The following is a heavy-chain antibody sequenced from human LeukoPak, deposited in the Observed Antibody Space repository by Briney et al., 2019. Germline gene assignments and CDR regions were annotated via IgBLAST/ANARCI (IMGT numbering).Heavy chain of an antibody. CDR1: GHSISSGDYY. Sequence: PSETLSLTCTVSGHSISSGDYYWRWIRQPPGKGLEWIEYIYFSGSTYYHPSLKSRVTISVDTSKNQFSLKLSSVTAADTDVYYCATLSIYYDYAWGSYRYTSPGPWYFDLWGRGTLVTVSS. CDR3: ATLSIYYDYAWGSYRYTSPGPWYFDL. J-gene: IGHJ2*01. CDR2: IYFSGST. D-gene: IGHD3-16*02. V-gene: IGHV4-30-4*01.